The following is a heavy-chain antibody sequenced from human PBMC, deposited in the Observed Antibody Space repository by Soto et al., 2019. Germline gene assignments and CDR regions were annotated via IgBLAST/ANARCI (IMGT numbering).Heavy chain of an antibody. Sequence: QITLKESGPTLVKPTQTLTLTCTFSGFSLSTDEVGVGWIRQPPGKALEWLALIYWDDDKRYNPSLETRLTITKDTSKNKVVLTVPNLDPVDTATYYCARLDTSGYFDYWGQGTLGTVSS. CDR1: GFSLSTDEVG. D-gene: IGHD3-22*01. J-gene: IGHJ4*02. V-gene: IGHV2-5*02. CDR2: IYWDDDK. CDR3: ARLDTSGYFDY.